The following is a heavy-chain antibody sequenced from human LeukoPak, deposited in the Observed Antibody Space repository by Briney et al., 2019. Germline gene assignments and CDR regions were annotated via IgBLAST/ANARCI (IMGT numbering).Heavy chain of an antibody. CDR1: GFIFSNY. Sequence: GSLRLSCAASGFIFSNYWMGWVRQGPGKGLEWIGYIYYTETSYNPSLKSRVTISVDTSKNQFSLKLYSVTAADTAVYYCATRKLGNDYWGQGTLVTVSS. D-gene: IGHD7-27*01. CDR3: ATRKLGNDY. CDR2: IYYTET. J-gene: IGHJ4*02. V-gene: IGHV4-59*01.